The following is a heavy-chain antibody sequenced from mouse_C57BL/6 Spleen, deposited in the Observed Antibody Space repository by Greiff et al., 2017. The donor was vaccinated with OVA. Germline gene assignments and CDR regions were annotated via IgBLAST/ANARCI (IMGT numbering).Heavy chain of an antibody. CDR3: ARSPYYYGSSYWYFDV. CDR2: INPNNGGT. Sequence: EVQRQQSGPELVKPGASVKMSCKASGYTFTDYNMHWVKQSHGKSLEWIGYINPNNGGTSYNQKFKGKATLTVNKSSSTAYMELRSLTSEDSAVYYCARSPYYYGSSYWYFDVWGTGTTVTVSS. D-gene: IGHD1-1*01. CDR1: GYTFTDYN. J-gene: IGHJ1*03. V-gene: IGHV1-22*01.